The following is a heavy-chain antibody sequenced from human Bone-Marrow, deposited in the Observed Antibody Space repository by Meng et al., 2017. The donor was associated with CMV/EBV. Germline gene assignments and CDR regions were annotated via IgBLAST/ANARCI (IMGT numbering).Heavy chain of an antibody. J-gene: IGHJ2*01. Sequence: ASVKVSCKASGYSFTSYDMNWVRQATGQGLEWMGWLNPLTGNTGYAQKFQGRVTITRDTSRSTAYMELSGLRSDDTAVYYCARGIVVVPPGKVGSRRNWYLDLWGRGTLVTVYS. V-gene: IGHV1-8*03. CDR3: ARGIVVVPPGKVGSRRNWYLDL. CDR2: LNPLTGNT. CDR1: GYSFTSYD. D-gene: IGHD2-2*01.